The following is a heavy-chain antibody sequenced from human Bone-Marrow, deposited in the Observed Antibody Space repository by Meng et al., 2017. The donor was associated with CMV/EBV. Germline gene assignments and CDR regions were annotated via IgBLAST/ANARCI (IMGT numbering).Heavy chain of an antibody. D-gene: IGHD1-26*01. Sequence: LSLTCAASGFTVSSNYMSWVRQAPGKGLEWVSVIYSGGSTYYADSVKGRFTISRDNSKNTLYLQMNSLRAEDTAVYYCARQGWELRPYYFAYWGQGTLVHVSS. CDR1: GFTVSSNY. CDR3: ARQGWELRPYYFAY. CDR2: IYSGGST. V-gene: IGHV3-53*01. J-gene: IGHJ4*02.